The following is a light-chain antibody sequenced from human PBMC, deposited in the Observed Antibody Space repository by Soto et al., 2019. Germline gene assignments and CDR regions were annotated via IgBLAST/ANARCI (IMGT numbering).Light chain of an antibody. CDR1: QSVTSN. CDR2: GTS. J-gene: IGKJ2*01. V-gene: IGKV3-15*01. Sequence: EIVMTQSPATLSVSPGEGATLSCRASQSVTSNLAWYQQQPGQAPRLLMYGTSTRATGIPARLSGSGSGTEFTLTISSLQSADFAVYYCQQYYNWPYTFGQGTKLEIK. CDR3: QQYYNWPYT.